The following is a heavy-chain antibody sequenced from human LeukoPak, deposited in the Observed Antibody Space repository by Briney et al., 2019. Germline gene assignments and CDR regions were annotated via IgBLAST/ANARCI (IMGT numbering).Heavy chain of an antibody. CDR1: GGTFSSYA. J-gene: IGHJ4*02. CDR2: IIPIFGTP. CDR3: ARSPIWSGYLWAFDY. Sequence: SVKVSCKASGGTFSSYAISWVRQAPGQGLEWMGGIIPIFGTPNYAQKFQGRVTITADESTSTAYMELSSLRSEDTAVYYCARSPIWSGYLWAFDYWGQGTLVTVSS. V-gene: IGHV1-69*13. D-gene: IGHD3-3*01.